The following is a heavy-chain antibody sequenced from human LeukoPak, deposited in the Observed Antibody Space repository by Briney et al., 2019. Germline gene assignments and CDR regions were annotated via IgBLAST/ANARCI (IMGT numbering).Heavy chain of an antibody. J-gene: IGHJ5*02. D-gene: IGHD3-3*01. CDR2: IYYSGST. Sequence: SQTLSLTCTVSGGSISSGGYYWSWIRQHPGKGLEWIGYIYYSGSTYYNPSLKSRVTIPVDTSKNQFSLKLSSVTAADTAVYYCAREGRLRERNWFDPWGQGTLVTVSS. CDR1: GGSISSGGYY. CDR3: AREGRLRERNWFDP. V-gene: IGHV4-31*03.